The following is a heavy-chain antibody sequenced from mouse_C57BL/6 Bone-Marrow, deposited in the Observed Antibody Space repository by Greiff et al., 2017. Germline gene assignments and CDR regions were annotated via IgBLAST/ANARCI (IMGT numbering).Heavy chain of an antibody. CDR3: AGNCWFAY. D-gene: IGHD2-1*01. Sequence: VQLQQSGPELVKPGASVKISCKASGYTFTDYYMNWVKQSHGKSLEWIGDINPNNGGTSYNQKFKGKATLTVDKSSSTAYMELRSLTSEDSAVYYCAGNCWFAYWGRGTLVTVSA. CDR1: GYTFTDYY. V-gene: IGHV1-26*01. CDR2: INPNNGGT. J-gene: IGHJ3*01.